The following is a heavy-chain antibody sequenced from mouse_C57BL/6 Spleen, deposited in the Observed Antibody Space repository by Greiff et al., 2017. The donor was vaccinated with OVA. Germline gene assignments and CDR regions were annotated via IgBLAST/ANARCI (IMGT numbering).Heavy chain of an antibody. CDR3: TTGVTTSAY. Sequence: VQLKESGAELVRPGASVKLSCTASGFNIKDDYMHWVKQRPEQGLEWIGWIDPENGDTEYASKFQGKATITADTSSNTAYLQLSSLTSEDTAVYYCTTGVTTSAYWGQGTLVTVSA. J-gene: IGHJ3*01. CDR1: GFNIKDDY. V-gene: IGHV14-4*01. D-gene: IGHD2-3*01. CDR2: IDPENGDT.